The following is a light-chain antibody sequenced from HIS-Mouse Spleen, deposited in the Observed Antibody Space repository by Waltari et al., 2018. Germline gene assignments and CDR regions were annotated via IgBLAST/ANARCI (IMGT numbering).Light chain of an antibody. CDR2: DVS. V-gene: IGLV2-11*01. CDR3: SSYTSSSTYV. J-gene: IGLJ1*01. CDR1: SSYVGGYNF. Sequence: QSALTQPRSVSGSPGQSVTLSCTGTSSYVGGYNFVSWYQQHPGKAPKLMIYDVSKRPSGVPDRFSGSKSGNTASLTISGLQAEDEADYYCSSYTSSSTYVFGTGTKVTVL.